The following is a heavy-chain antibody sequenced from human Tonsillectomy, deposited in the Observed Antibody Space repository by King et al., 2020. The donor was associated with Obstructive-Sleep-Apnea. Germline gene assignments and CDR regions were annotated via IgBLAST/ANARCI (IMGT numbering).Heavy chain of an antibody. CDR3: ARHRGVEDYGGYGDYFDY. J-gene: IGHJ4*02. Sequence: QLQESGPGLVKPSETLSLTCTVFGGSISKYYWSWIRQPPGKGLEWVGYMFYSGNTKFNPTLNSRFTISADTSKIQFSLRLSSVTAADTAIYYCARHRGVEDYGGYGDYFDYWGQGTLVTVSS. V-gene: IGHV4-59*08. CDR1: GGSISKYY. D-gene: IGHD5-12*01. CDR2: MFYSGNT.